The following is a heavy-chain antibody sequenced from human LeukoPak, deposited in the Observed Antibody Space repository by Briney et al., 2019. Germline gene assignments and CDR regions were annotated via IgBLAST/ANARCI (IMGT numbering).Heavy chain of an antibody. D-gene: IGHD3-22*01. CDR2: IYYSGST. J-gene: IGHJ4*02. CDR1: GGSISSYY. V-gene: IGHV4-59*12. Sequence: PSETLSLTCTVSGGSISSYYWSWIRQPPGKGLEWIGYIYYSGSTNYNPSLKSRVTISVDTSKNQFSLKLSSVTAADTAVYYCARGDYYDSSGYFFPLDYWGQGTLVTVSS. CDR3: ARGDYYDSSGYFFPLDY.